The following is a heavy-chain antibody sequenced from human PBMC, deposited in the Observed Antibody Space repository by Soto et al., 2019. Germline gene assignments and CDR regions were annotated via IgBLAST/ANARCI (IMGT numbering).Heavy chain of an antibody. CDR1: GFTLSNYA. J-gene: IGHJ4*02. CDR3: AKAGCSGGTCYLYYFDY. CDR2: ISGRGGNT. V-gene: IGHV3-23*01. Sequence: PGGSLRLSCAASGFTLSNYAMSWVRQAPGKGLEWVSTISGRGGNTYYADSVKGRLTISRDNSRNTLYLQMDSLRVEDSAVYSCAKAGCSGGTCYLYYFDYWGQGALVTVSS. D-gene: IGHD2-15*01.